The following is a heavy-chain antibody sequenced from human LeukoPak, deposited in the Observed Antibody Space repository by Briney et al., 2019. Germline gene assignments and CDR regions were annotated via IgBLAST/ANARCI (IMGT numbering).Heavy chain of an antibody. CDR1: GGTFSSYA. D-gene: IGHD3-22*01. V-gene: IGHV1-69*05. Sequence: GSSVKVSCKASGGTFSSYAISWVRQAPGQGLEWMGGIIPIFGTANYAQKFQGRVTITTDESTSTDYMELSSLRSEDTAVYYCARGYDSSGYYYHYFDYWGQGTLVTVSS. J-gene: IGHJ4*02. CDR2: IIPIFGTA. CDR3: ARGYDSSGYYYHYFDY.